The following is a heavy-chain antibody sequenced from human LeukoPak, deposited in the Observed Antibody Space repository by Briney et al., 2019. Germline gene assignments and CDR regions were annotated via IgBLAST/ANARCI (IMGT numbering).Heavy chain of an antibody. CDR2: INWNSVSA. CDR3: AKGARSSSGYTTD. V-gene: IGHV3-9*01. CDR1: GFTFDDYA. Sequence: GGSLRLSCVASGFTFDDYAMHWVRQAPGKGLEWVAGINWNSVSAVYADSLKGRLTISRDNAKNSLFLQMNSLKTEDTAFYYCAKGARSSSGYTTDWDQGILVTVSS. J-gene: IGHJ4*02. D-gene: IGHD3-22*01.